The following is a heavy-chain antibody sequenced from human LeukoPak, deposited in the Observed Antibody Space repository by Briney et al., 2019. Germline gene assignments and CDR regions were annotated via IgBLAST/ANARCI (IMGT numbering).Heavy chain of an antibody. J-gene: IGHJ3*02. D-gene: IGHD3-3*01. CDR1: GGSISSGGYS. V-gene: IGHV4-31*03. CDR2: IYYSGST. Sequence: SQTLSLTCTVSGGSISSGGYSWSWIRQHPGKGLEWIGYIYYSGSTYYNPSLKSRVTISVDTSKNQFSLKLSSVTAADTAVYYCARERGGFGVVMKGAFDIWGQGTMVTVSS. CDR3: ARERGGFGVVMKGAFDI.